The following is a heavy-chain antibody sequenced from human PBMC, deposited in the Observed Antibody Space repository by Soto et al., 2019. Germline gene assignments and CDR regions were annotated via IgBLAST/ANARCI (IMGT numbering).Heavy chain of an antibody. CDR3: ARDDADIVVVPAAPDY. J-gene: IGHJ4*02. Sequence: ASVKVSCKASGYRFTSYGIAWVRQAPGQGLEWMGWISAYNGNTNYAQKLQGRVTMTTDTSTSTAYMELRSLRSDDTAVYYCARDDADIVVVPAAPDYWGQGTLVTVSS. V-gene: IGHV1-18*01. D-gene: IGHD2-2*01. CDR1: GYRFTSYG. CDR2: ISAYNGNT.